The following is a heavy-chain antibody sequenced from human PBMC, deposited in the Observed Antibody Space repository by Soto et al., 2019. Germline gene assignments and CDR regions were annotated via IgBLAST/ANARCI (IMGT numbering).Heavy chain of an antibody. D-gene: IGHD5-12*01. CDR1: GFTFSSYS. Sequence: GGSLRLSCAASGFTFSSYSMNWVRQAPGKGLEWVSSISSSSSYIYYADSVKGRFTISRDNAKNSLYLQMNSLRAEDTAVYYCASSPGFVDYAFDIWGQGTMVTVSS. V-gene: IGHV3-21*01. CDR2: ISSSSSYI. J-gene: IGHJ3*02. CDR3: ASSPGFVDYAFDI.